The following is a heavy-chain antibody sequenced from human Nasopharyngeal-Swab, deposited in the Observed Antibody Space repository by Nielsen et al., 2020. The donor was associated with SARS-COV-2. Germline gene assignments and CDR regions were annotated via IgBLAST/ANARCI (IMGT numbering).Heavy chain of an antibody. D-gene: IGHD6-13*01. CDR2: IYYTATT. V-gene: IGHV4-39*01. CDR1: GGSISSSSYY. CDR3: ARQYSSSWYVPAAFDV. Sequence: SETLSLTCTVSGGSISSSSYYWGWIRQPPGKGLEWIGSIYYTATTYYNPSLTSRVTISVDTSKNPFSLRLSSVTAADTAVYYCARQYSSSWYVPAAFDVWGQGTMVTVSS. J-gene: IGHJ3*01.